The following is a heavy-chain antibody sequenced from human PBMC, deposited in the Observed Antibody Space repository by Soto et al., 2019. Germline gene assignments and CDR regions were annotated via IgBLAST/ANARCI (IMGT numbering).Heavy chain of an antibody. CDR2: ISSSSSTI. Sequence: PGGSLRLSCAASGFTFSSYSMNWVRQAPGKGLEWVSYISSSSSTIYYADSVKGRFTISRDNAKNSLYLQMNSLRAEDTAVYYCARGSHLEAAAAPWWFDPCGQGTLVTVSS. J-gene: IGHJ5*02. V-gene: IGHV3-48*01. D-gene: IGHD6-13*01. CDR1: GFTFSSYS. CDR3: ARGSHLEAAAAPWWFDP.